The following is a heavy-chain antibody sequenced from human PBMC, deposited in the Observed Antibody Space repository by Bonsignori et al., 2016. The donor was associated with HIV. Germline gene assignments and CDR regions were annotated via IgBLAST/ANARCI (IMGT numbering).Heavy chain of an antibody. D-gene: IGHD2-8*01. V-gene: IGHV4-34*01. J-gene: IGHJ3*02. CDR1: GGSFSGYY. CDR2: INHSGST. Sequence: SETLSLTCAVYGGSFSGYYWSWIRQPPGKGLEWIGEINHSGSTNYNPSLKSRVTISVDTSKNQFSLKLSSVTAADTAVYYCARVYCTNGVCYLAFDIWGQGIMVTVSS. CDR3: ARVYCTNGVCYLAFDI.